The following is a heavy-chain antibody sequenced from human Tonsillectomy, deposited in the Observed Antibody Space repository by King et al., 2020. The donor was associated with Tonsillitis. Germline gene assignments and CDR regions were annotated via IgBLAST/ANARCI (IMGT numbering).Heavy chain of an antibody. CDR3: VKDCSGGSCYSDYFDS. J-gene: IGHJ4*02. CDR1: GFTFSSYA. Sequence: VQLVESGGGLVQPGGSLRLSCSASGFTFSSYAMHWVRQAPGKGLEWVSAISRNGGTTYYTDSVKGRFTFSSDNSKNTLYLQMSGLRAEDTAVYFCVKDCSGGSCYSDYFDSWGQGTLVTVSS. CDR2: ISRNGGTT. D-gene: IGHD2-15*01. V-gene: IGHV3-64D*06.